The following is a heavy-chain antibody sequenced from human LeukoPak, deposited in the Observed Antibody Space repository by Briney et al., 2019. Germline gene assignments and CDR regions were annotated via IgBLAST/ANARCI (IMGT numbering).Heavy chain of an antibody. J-gene: IGHJ4*02. CDR2: IYSGGST. V-gene: IGHV3-53*01. D-gene: IGHD3-22*01. CDR3: ARAGYYYDSSGYYYVDY. Sequence: GGSLRLSCAASGFTVSSNYMSWVRQAPGKGLEWVSVIYSGGSTYYADSVKGRFTISRDNSKTTLYLQMTSLRAEDTAVYYCARAGYYYDSSGYYYVDYWGQGTLVTVSS. CDR1: GFTVSSNY.